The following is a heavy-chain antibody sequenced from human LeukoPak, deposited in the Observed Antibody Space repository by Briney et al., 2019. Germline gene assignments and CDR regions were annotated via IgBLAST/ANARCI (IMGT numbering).Heavy chain of an antibody. Sequence: SVKVSCKASGGTFSSYAISWVRQAPGQGLEWMGGIIPIFGTANYAQKFQGRVAITTDESTSTAYMELSSLRSEDTAVYYCALSGGYCTNGVCPTDAFDIWGQGTMVTVSS. CDR2: IIPIFGTA. CDR1: GGTFSSYA. J-gene: IGHJ3*02. V-gene: IGHV1-69*05. D-gene: IGHD2-8*01. CDR3: ALSGGYCTNGVCPTDAFDI.